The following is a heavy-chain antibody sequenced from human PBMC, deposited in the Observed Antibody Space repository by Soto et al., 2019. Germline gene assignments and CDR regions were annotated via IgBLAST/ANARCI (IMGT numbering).Heavy chain of an antibody. J-gene: IGHJ4*02. CDR3: ARDYSSAWKTSDY. V-gene: IGHV3-23*01. CDR2: INSSGGST. CDR1: GFTFSSYA. Sequence: PGGSLRLSCAASGFTFSSYAMSWVRQATGKGLEWVSTINSSGGSTYYADSVKGRFTISRDNSKNTLFLQMNSLRAEDTAVYYCARDYSSAWKTSDYWGQGTLVTV. D-gene: IGHD6-19*01.